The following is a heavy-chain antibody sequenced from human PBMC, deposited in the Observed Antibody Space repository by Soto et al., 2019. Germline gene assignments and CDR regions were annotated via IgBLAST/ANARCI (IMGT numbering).Heavy chain of an antibody. CDR1: GASFSGYY. J-gene: IGHJ5*02. V-gene: IGHV4-34*01. Sequence: ESLSLTGAVYGASFSGYYWSWIRQPPGKGLEWIGEINHSGSTNYNPSLKSRVTISVDTSKNQFSLKLSSVTAADTDVYYCASLTPIAAAGTPWFDPWGQGTLVNVAS. CDR3: ASLTPIAAAGTPWFDP. CDR2: INHSGST. D-gene: IGHD6-13*01.